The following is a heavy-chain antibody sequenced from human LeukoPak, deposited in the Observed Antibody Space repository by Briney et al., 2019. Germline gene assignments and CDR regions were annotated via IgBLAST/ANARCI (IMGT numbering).Heavy chain of an antibody. CDR2: IGGSGIGT. CDR1: GFTVSSYV. J-gene: IGHJ6*02. Sequence: PGGSLRLSCAVSGFTVSSYVMSWVRQAPGKGLEWVSVIGGSGIGTNYADSVKGRFTISRDNSKNTLYLQMNSLRAEDTAVYYCAKDFQRITIFGVVIRNYYYYGMDVWGQGTTVTVSS. V-gene: IGHV3-23*01. D-gene: IGHD3-3*01. CDR3: AKDFQRITIFGVVIRNYYYYGMDV.